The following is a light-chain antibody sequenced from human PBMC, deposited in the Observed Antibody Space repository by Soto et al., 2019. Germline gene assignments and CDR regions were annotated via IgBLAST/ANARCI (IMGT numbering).Light chain of an antibody. V-gene: IGKV3-11*01. CDR2: DAS. CDR3: QQRSNWPPMLT. Sequence: ENGLKQSAATLSLSPGERATLSCRASQSVSSYLAWYQQKPGQAPRLLIYDASNRATGIPARFSGSGSGTDFTLTISSLEPEDFAVYYCQQRSNWPPMLTFGGGTKVDI. J-gene: IGKJ4*01. CDR1: QSVSSY.